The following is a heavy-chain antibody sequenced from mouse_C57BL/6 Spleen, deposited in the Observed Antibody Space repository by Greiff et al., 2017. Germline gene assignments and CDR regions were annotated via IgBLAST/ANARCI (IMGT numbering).Heavy chain of an antibody. J-gene: IGHJ2*01. CDR3: AREGTVVANFDY. CDR2: IYPGDGDT. D-gene: IGHD1-1*01. Sequence: VQLQQSGAELVKPGASVKISCKASGYAFSSYWMNWVKQRPGKGLEWIGQIYPGDGDTNYNGKFKGKATLTADKSSSTAYMQLSSLTSEDSAVYFCAREGTVVANFDYWGQGTTLTVSS. CDR1: GYAFSSYW. V-gene: IGHV1-80*01.